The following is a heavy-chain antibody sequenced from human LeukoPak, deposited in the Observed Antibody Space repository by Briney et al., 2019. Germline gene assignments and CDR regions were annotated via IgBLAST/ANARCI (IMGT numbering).Heavy chain of an antibody. Sequence: SQTLSLTCTVSGGSISSGGYYWSWIRQPPGKGLEWIGYIYHSGSTYYNPSLKSRVTISVDRSKNQFSLKLSSVTAADTAVYYCARGRRDILTGYPSPRDAFDIWGQGTMVTVSS. J-gene: IGHJ3*02. CDR2: IYHSGST. CDR3: ARGRRDILTGYPSPRDAFDI. V-gene: IGHV4-30-2*01. CDR1: GGSISSGGYY. D-gene: IGHD3-9*01.